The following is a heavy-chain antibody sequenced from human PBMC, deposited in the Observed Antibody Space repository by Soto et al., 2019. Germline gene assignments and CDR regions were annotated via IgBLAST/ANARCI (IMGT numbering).Heavy chain of an antibody. CDR3: ARIYCSGGSCYNFDY. CDR2: LYYSGST. D-gene: IGHD2-15*01. CDR1: GGSISSGGYY. Sequence: QVQLQESGPGLVKPSQTLSLTCTVSGGSISSGGYYWSWIRQHPGKGLEWIGYLYYSGSTYYNPSLKSRVTISVDTSKNLFSLKLSSVTAADTAVYYCARIYCSGGSCYNFDYWGQGTLVTVSS. J-gene: IGHJ4*02. V-gene: IGHV4-31*03.